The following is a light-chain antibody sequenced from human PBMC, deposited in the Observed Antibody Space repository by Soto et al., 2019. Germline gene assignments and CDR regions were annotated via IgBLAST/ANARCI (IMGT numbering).Light chain of an antibody. Sequence: QSALTQPXSVSGSPGQSITISCTGTSSDVGGYNYVSWYQQHPGKAPKLMIYDVSNRPSGVSNRFSGSKSXNXXSLTISGLQAEXEAXYYCSSYTSSSTVFGGGXXXTVL. V-gene: IGLV2-14*01. CDR3: SSYTSSSTV. CDR1: SSDVGGYNY. CDR2: DVS. J-gene: IGLJ2*01.